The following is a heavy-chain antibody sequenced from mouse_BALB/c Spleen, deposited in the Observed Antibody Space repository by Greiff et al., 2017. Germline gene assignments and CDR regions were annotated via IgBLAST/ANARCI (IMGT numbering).Heavy chain of an antibody. CDR3: ARSDYDDY. J-gene: IGHJ2*01. CDR2: INPSSGYT. Sequence: VKLMESAAELARPGASVKMSCKASGYTFTSYTMHWVKQRPGQGLEWIGYINPSSGYTEYNQKFKDKTTLTADKSSSTAYMQLSSLTSEDSAVYYCARSDYDDYWGQGTTLTVSS. D-gene: IGHD2-4*01. V-gene: IGHV1-4*02. CDR1: GYTFTSYT.